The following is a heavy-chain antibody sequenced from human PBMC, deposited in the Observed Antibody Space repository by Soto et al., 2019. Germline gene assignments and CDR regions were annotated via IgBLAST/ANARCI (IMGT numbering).Heavy chain of an antibody. J-gene: IGHJ4*02. CDR1: GFTFSSFG. D-gene: IGHD5-12*01. CDR2: ISYDGIDK. Sequence: QVQLVESGGGVVQPGRSLRLSCAASGFTFSSFGIHWVRQAPGKGLEWVAVISYDGIDKNYADSVKGRVTISRENSKNMVYLQMNSLRAEDTAVYYCAKDLREMATIRPDYWGQGILVTVSS. V-gene: IGHV3-30*18. CDR3: AKDLREMATIRPDY.